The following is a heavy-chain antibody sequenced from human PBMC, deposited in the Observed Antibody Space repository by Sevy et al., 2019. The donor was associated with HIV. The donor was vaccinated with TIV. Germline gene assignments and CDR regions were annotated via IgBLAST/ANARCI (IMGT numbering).Heavy chain of an antibody. V-gene: IGHV3-48*03. Sequence: GGSLRLSCTASGFTFSSYEMNWVRQAPGKGLEWVSYISNSGSTINYSDSVKGRFTISRDNAKNSLYLQMNSLRAEDTAVYYCARDLPPSATTVPAFDYWGRGTLVTVSS. CDR2: ISNSGSTI. D-gene: IGHD4-17*01. CDR3: ARDLPPSATTVPAFDY. J-gene: IGHJ4*02. CDR1: GFTFSSYE.